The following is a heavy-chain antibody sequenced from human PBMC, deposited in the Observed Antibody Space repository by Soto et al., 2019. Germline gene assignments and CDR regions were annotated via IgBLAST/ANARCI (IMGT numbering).Heavy chain of an antibody. CDR1: GYSFTRYG. D-gene: IGHD3-16*01. CDR3: ARMGDVPYYYYGLDV. CDR2: ISGYNANT. J-gene: IGHJ6*02. V-gene: IGHV1-18*01. Sequence: QVQLVQSGAEVKKPGASVKVSCKASGYSFTRYGISWVRQAPGQGLEWMGWISGYNANTNYPENLQGRVTMTTDTSTSPAYMEVRSLISDDTAVYYCARMGDVPYYYYGLDVWGQGTTVTVSS.